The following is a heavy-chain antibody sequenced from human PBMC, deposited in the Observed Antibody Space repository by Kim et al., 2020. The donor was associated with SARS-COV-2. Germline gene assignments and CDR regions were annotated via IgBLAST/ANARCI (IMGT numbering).Heavy chain of an antibody. CDR3: ARGDYGSSSHNWFDP. Sequence: SETLSLTCTVSGGSISSSSYYWGWIRQPPGKGLEWIGSIYYSGSTYYNPSLKSRVTISVDTSKNQFSLKLSSVTAADTAADDCARGDYGSSSHNWFDPGG. CDR2: IYYSGST. D-gene: IGHD6-6*01. V-gene: IGHV4-39*07. CDR1: GGSISSSSYY. J-gene: IGHJ5*02.